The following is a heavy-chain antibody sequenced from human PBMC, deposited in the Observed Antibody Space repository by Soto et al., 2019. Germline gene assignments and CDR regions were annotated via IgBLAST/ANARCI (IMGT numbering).Heavy chain of an antibody. CDR1: GYTFTSYA. Sequence: ASVKVSCKASGYTFTSYAMHWVRQAPGQRLEWMGWINAGNGNTKYSQKFQGRVTITRDTSASTAYMELSSLRSEDTAVYYCARDGDTIFGVVITALFDYWGQGTLVTVSS. J-gene: IGHJ4*02. V-gene: IGHV1-3*01. CDR2: INAGNGNT. D-gene: IGHD3-3*01. CDR3: ARDGDTIFGVVITALFDY.